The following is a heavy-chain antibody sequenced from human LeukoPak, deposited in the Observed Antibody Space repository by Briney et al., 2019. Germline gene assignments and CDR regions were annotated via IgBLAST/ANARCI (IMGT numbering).Heavy chain of an antibody. V-gene: IGHV3-21*01. CDR1: GFTFSSYS. Sequence: PGGPLRLSCAASGFTFSSYSINWVRQAPGKGLEWVSSISSSSSYIYYADSVKGRFTISRDNAKNSLYLQMNSLRAEDAAVYYCARAPGNLRYFDWLHDYWGQGTLVTVSS. D-gene: IGHD3-9*01. CDR2: ISSSSSYI. J-gene: IGHJ4*02. CDR3: ARAPGNLRYFDWLHDY.